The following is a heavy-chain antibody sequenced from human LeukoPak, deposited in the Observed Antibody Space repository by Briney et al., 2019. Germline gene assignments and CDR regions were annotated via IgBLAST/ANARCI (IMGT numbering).Heavy chain of an antibody. Sequence: PSETLSLTCTVSGGSITNYYWSWIRQPPGKGLEGIGYISYSGSTNYNPSLTSRATISVDTSKNQFSLKLNSVTAADTAVYYCARHNSGSGSILGNWGQGTLVTVSS. CDR1: GGSITNYY. J-gene: IGHJ1*01. V-gene: IGHV4-59*08. CDR2: ISYSGST. CDR3: ARHNSGSGSILGN. D-gene: IGHD3-10*01.